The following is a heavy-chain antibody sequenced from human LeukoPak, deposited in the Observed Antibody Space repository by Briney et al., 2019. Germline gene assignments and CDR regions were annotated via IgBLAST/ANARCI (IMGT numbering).Heavy chain of an antibody. J-gene: IGHJ2*01. Sequence: SETLSLTCSVSGCSIRSHYWSWIGQPPGNGLEWIGYIYYSGSTNYNPSLKSRVTISVDTSKTHFSLKLSSVTAADTAIYNCAGPGGDSSGYYSPYWYFDLWGRGTLVTVSS. D-gene: IGHD3-22*01. V-gene: IGHV4-59*08. CDR3: AGPGGDSSGYYSPYWYFDL. CDR2: IYYSGST. CDR1: GCSIRSHY.